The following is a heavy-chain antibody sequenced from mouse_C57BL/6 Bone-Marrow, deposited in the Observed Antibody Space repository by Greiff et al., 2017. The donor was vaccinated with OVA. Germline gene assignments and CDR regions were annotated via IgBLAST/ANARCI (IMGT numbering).Heavy chain of an antibody. V-gene: IGHV7-1*01. CDR3: ARDGRWGWDDAMDY. D-gene: IGHD4-1*01. J-gene: IGHJ4*01. Sequence: EVNVVESGGGLVQSGRSLRLSCATSGFTFSDFYMEWVRQAPGKGLEWIAASRNKANDYTTEYSASVKGRFIVSRDTSQSILYLQMNALRAEDTAIYYCARDGRWGWDDAMDYWGQGTSVTVSS. CDR1: GFTFSDFY. CDR2: SRNKANDYTT.